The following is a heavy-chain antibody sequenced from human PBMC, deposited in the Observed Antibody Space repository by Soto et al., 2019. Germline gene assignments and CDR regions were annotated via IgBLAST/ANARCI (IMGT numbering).Heavy chain of an antibody. Sequence: GGSLRLSCAASGFTFSSYAMSWVRQAPGKGLEWVADINESGGKKYYVDSVKGRFTISRDNAKNTLYLQMNSLRAEDTAVYYCARVEQIWEIDYWGQGTLVTVSS. D-gene: IGHD1-26*01. CDR1: GFTFSSYA. V-gene: IGHV3-7*01. CDR3: ARVEQIWEIDY. CDR2: INESGGKK. J-gene: IGHJ4*02.